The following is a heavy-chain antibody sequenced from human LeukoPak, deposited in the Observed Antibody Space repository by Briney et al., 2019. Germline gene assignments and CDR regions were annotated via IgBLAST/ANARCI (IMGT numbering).Heavy chain of an antibody. CDR1: GFTFSSYS. D-gene: IGHD3-10*01. V-gene: IGHV3-21*01. J-gene: IGHJ4*02. CDR2: ISSSSSYI. Sequence: PGGSLRLSCAGSGFTFSSYSMNWVRQAPGKGLEWVSSISSSSSYIYYADSVKGRFTISRDNAKNSLYLQMNSLRAEDTAVYYCARGRKRGFDYWGQGTLVTVSS. CDR3: ARGRKRGFDY.